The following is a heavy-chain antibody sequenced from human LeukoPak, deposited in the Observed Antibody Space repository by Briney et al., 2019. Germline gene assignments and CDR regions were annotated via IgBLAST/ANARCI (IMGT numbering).Heavy chain of an antibody. CDR3: ARVQEEDGYNQ. V-gene: IGHV1-69*02. CDR2: IIPILGIA. CDR1: GGTFSSYT. D-gene: IGHD5-24*01. Sequence: SVKVSCKASGGTFSSYTTSWVRQAPGQGLEWMGRIIPILGIANYAQKFQGRVTITADKSTSTAYMELSSLRSEDTAVYYCARVQEEDGYNQWGQGTLVTVSS. J-gene: IGHJ4*02.